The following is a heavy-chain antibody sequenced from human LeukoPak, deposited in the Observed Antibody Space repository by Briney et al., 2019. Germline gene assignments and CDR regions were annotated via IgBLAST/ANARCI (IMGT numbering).Heavy chain of an antibody. J-gene: IGHJ4*02. CDR3: AIYYASGTFYNSYFDY. V-gene: IGHV3-66*01. CDR2: LYAGGST. Sequence: GGSLRLSCAASGFTVSTNYMSWVRQAPGKGLEWVSVLYAGGSTYYADSVRGRFTISRDNSKTTLFLQMNNLRAEDTAVYFCAIYYASGTFYNSYFDYWGQGTLVTVSS. D-gene: IGHD3-10*01. CDR1: GFTVSTNY.